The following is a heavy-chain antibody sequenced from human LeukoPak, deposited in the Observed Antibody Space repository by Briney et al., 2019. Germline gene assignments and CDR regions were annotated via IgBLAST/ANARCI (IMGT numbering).Heavy chain of an antibody. J-gene: IGHJ4*02. D-gene: IGHD6-19*01. Sequence: GGSLRLSCAASGFAFRNYWMSWVRQAPGKGLEWVANIKQDGSEKYYVDSVKGRFTISRDNAKNSLFLQMSSLSADDTAVYYCAKSSSRYSSGWADFDYWGQGTLVTVSS. CDR3: AKSSSRYSSGWADFDY. CDR1: GFAFRNYW. V-gene: IGHV3-7*01. CDR2: IKQDGSEK.